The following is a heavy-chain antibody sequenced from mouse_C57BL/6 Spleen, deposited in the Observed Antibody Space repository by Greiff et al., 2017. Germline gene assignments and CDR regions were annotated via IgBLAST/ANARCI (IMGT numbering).Heavy chain of an antibody. CDR3: ARVCFTTVVAKAMGD. CDR2: IDPNSGGT. D-gene: IGHD1-1*01. Sequence: VQLQQSGAELVKPGASVKLSCKASGYTFTSYWMHWVKQRPGRGLEWIGRIDPNSGGTKYNEKFKSKATLTVDTPSSTAYMQLSSLASEDSAVYYCARVCFTTVVAKAMGDWGQGTSVTVAT. CDR1: GYTFTSYW. J-gene: IGHJ4*01. V-gene: IGHV1-72*01.